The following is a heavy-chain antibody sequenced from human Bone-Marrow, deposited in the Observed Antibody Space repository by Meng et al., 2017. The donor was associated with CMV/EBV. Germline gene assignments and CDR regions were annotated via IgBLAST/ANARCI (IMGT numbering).Heavy chain of an antibody. D-gene: IGHD2-2*03. CDR1: GYTFTGYY. V-gene: IGHV1-2*02. CDR2: VNPNSGGT. J-gene: IGHJ1*01. CDR3: ASGYCSSSSCYAQYFPH. Sequence: ASVKVSCKASGYTFTGYYIHWVRQAPGQGLEWMGWVNPNSGGTNYAQKFQGRVTMTRDTSITTVYMELSRLRYDDTAMYYCASGYCSSSSCYAQYFPHWGLGTLVTVSS.